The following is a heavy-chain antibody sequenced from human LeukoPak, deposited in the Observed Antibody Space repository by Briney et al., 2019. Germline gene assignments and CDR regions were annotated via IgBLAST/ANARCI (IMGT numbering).Heavy chain of an antibody. J-gene: IGHJ3*02. D-gene: IGHD1-26*01. CDR2: IDYSGGT. CDR1: GGSISSYY. V-gene: IGHV4-59*01. CDR3: ARAPSGSHYGFDI. Sequence: PSETLSLTCTVSGGSISSYYWSWVRQPPGKGLEWIGYIDYSGGTNYNPSRKSRVTISLDTSKNQFSLKLRSVTAADTAVYYCARAPSGSHYGFDIWGQGTMVTVSS.